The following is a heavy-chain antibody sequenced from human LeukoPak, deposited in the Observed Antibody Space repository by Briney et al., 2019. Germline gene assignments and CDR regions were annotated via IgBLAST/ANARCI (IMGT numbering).Heavy chain of an antibody. CDR3: ARSPDSSGYWYYFDY. D-gene: IGHD3-22*01. CDR2: IYSGGST. J-gene: IGHJ4*02. Sequence: GGSLRLSCAASGFTVSSNYMSWVRQAPGKGLEWVSVIYSGGSTYYADSVKGRFTISRDNSKNTLYLQMNSLRAEDTAVYYCARSPDSSGYWYYFDYWGQGTLVTVSS. V-gene: IGHV3-66*02. CDR1: GFTVSSNY.